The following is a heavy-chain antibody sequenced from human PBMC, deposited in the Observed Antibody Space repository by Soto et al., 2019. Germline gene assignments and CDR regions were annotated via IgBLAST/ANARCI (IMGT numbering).Heavy chain of an antibody. CDR3: ARRVHGSYYWFDP. CDR2: IYYSGST. J-gene: IGHJ5*02. CDR1: GGSISSYY. V-gene: IGHV4-59*08. Sequence: SETLSLTCTVTGGSISSYYWSWIRQPPGKGLEWIGYIYYSGSTNYNPSLKSRVTISVDTSKNQFSLKLSSVTAADTAVYYCARRVHGSYYWFDPWGQGTLVTVSS. D-gene: IGHD1-26*01.